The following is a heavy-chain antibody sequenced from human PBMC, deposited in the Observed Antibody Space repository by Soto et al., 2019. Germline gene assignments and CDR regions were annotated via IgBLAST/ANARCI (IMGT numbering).Heavy chain of an antibody. D-gene: IGHD2-8*01. CDR2: INPNSGGT. J-gene: IGHJ5*02. CDR1: GYAFTGYY. V-gene: IGHV1-2*02. CDR3: ARGGGRYCTNGVCPRGFDP. Sequence: GASVKVSCKASGYAFTGYYMHWVRQAPGQGLEWMGWINPNSGGTNYAQKFQGRVTMTRDTSISTAYMELSRPRSDDTAVYYCARGGGRYCTNGVCPRGFDPWGQGTLVTVSS.